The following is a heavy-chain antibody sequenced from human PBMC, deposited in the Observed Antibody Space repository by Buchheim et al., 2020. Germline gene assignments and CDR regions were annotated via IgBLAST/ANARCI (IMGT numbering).Heavy chain of an antibody. V-gene: IGHV1-46*01. CDR1: GYTFTSYY. D-gene: IGHD2-15*01. CDR3: AVDLGFCSSSYCSCFFDY. Sequence: QVQLVQSGAEVKKPGASVKVSCKASGYTFTSYYMHWVRQAPGQGLEWMGIINPSGGGTSYAQNFQGRVPMTRDTSTSTVYMELSSLRSDDTAVYYCAVDLGFCSSSYCSCFFDYWGQGTL. CDR2: INPSGGGT. J-gene: IGHJ4*02.